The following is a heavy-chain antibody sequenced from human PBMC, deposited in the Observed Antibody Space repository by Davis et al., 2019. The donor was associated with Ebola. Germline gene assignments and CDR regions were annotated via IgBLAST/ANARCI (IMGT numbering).Heavy chain of an antibody. Sequence: AASVKVSCKASGYTFTSYGISWVRQAPGQGLEWMGWISAYNGNTNYAQKLQGRVTMTTDTSTSTAYMELRSLRSDDTAVYYCARERRYCSSTSCYTRYYYHGMDVWGQGTTVTVSS. CDR2: ISAYNGNT. J-gene: IGHJ6*02. CDR3: ARERRYCSSTSCYTRYYYHGMDV. D-gene: IGHD2-2*02. CDR1: GYTFTSYG. V-gene: IGHV1-18*01.